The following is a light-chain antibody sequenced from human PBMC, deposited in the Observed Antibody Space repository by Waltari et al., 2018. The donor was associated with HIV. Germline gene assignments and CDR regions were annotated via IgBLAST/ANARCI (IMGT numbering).Light chain of an antibody. CDR3: ESYTSTSVWV. CDR2: DVT. CDR1: SSDVGGYNF. V-gene: IGLV2-14*03. J-gene: IGLJ3*02. Sequence: QSALTQPASVSGSPGQSITISCTGSSSDVGGYNFVFWYQQHPGKAPRVLIYDVTTRPSGGSDRFSGSRSGDTASLTISGLQPEDEADYYCESYTSTSVWVFGGGTRLTVL.